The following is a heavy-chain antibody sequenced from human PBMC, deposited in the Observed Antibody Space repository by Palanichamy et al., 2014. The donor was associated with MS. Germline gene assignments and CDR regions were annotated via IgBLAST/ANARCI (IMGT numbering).Heavy chain of an antibody. Sequence: KFQGRVTMTRNTSISTAYMELSSLRSEDTAVYYCARDPNSGNYYYYYYGMDVWGQGTTVTVSS. CDR3: ARDPNSGNYYYYYYGMDV. J-gene: IGHJ6*02. D-gene: IGHD1-26*01. V-gene: IGHV1-8*01.